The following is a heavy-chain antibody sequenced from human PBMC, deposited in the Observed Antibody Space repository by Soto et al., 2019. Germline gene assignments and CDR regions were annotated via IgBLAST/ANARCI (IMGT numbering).Heavy chain of an antibody. J-gene: IGHJ3*02. D-gene: IGHD3-10*01. V-gene: IGHV3-21*01. CDR1: GFTFSSYS. Sequence: GGSLRLSCAASGFTFSSYSMNWVRQAPGKGLEWVSSISSSSSYIYYADSVKGRFTISRDNAKNSLYLQMNSLRAEDTAVYYCTWSTGGSLDAFDIWGQGTMVTVSS. CDR3: TWSTGGSLDAFDI. CDR2: ISSSSSYI.